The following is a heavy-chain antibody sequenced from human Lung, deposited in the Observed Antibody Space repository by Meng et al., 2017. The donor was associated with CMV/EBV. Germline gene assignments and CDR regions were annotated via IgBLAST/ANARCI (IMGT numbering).Heavy chain of an antibody. J-gene: IGHJ4*02. CDR2: IYHSGST. V-gene: IGHV4-34*01. CDR3: ARVIGYGGSGRVDY. CDR1: GGSFSGYY. D-gene: IGHD1-26*01. Sequence: SETXSLXXAVYGGSFSGYYWSWIRQPPGKGLEWIGEIYHSGSTNYNPSLKSRVTISVDTSKNQFSLKLSSVTAADTAVYYCARVIGYGGSGRVDYWGQGTXVTVSS.